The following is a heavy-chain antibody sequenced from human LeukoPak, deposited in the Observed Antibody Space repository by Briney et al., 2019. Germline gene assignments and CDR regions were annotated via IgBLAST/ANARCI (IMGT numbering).Heavy chain of an antibody. V-gene: IGHV3-9*01. J-gene: IGHJ4*02. D-gene: IGHD6-13*01. CDR2: ISWNSGSI. CDR3: AKDKYSSRTFDY. CDR1: GFTFDDYA. Sequence: GGSLRLSCAASGFTFDDYAMHWVRQAPGKGLEWVSGISWNSGSIGYADSVKGRFTISRDNAKNSLYLQMNSLRAEDTALYYCAKDKYSSRTFDYRGQGTLVTVSS.